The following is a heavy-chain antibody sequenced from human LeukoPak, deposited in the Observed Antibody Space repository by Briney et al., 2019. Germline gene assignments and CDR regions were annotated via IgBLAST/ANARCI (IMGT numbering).Heavy chain of an antibody. CDR2: MCGTAGCT. Sequence: GGSPRLSXQASGFTFYMYAMSWVSQAPGKGLEWVASMCGTAGCTFYPDSVKGRFTISRDNSKNVLYLRMNSLTAEDTAIYYCAKDRPNFHANSGHYYRRDGDSWGQGTLVTVSS. J-gene: IGHJ5*01. V-gene: IGHV3-23*01. D-gene: IGHD3-22*01. CDR1: GFTFYMYA. CDR3: AKDRPNFHANSGHYYRRDGDS.